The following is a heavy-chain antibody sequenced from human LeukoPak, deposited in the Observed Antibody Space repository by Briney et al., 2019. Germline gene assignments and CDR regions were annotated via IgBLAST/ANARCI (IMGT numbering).Heavy chain of an antibody. J-gene: IGHJ5*02. Sequence: GASVKVSCKASGGTFSSYAISWVRQAPGQGLEWMGWISAYNGNTNYAQKLQGRVTMTTDASTSTAYMELRSLRSDDTAVYYCARVRRRDWFDPWGQGTLVTVSS. CDR1: GGTFSSYA. CDR3: ARVRRRDWFDP. CDR2: ISAYNGNT. V-gene: IGHV1-18*01.